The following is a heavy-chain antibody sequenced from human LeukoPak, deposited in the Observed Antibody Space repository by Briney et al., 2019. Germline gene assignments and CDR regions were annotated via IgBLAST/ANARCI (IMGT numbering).Heavy chain of an antibody. CDR3: ARGRGQRYCSGGSCYSTSWFDP. J-gene: IGHJ5*02. V-gene: IGHV4-34*01. CDR2: INHSGST. CDR1: GGSFSGYY. Sequence: SETLSLTCAVYGGSFSGYYWSWIRQPPGKGLEWIGEINHSGSTNYNPSLKSRVTISVDTSKNQFSLKLSSVTAADTAVYYCARGRGQRYCSGGSCYSTSWFDPWGQGTLVTVSS. D-gene: IGHD2-15*01.